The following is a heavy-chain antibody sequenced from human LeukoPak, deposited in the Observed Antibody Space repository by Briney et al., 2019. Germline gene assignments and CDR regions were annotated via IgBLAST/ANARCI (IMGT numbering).Heavy chain of an antibody. J-gene: IGHJ4*02. Sequence: GGSLRLSCAASGFTFSSYWMSWVRQAPGKGLEWVANIKQDGSEKYYVDSVKGRFTISRDNVKNSLYLQMNSLRAEDTAVYYCARDLMVGATIVFDYWGQGTLVTVSS. CDR1: GFTFSSYW. D-gene: IGHD1-26*01. V-gene: IGHV3-7*01. CDR2: IKQDGSEK. CDR3: ARDLMVGATIVFDY.